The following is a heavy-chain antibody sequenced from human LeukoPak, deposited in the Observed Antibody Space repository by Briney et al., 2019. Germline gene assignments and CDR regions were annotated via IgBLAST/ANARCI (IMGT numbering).Heavy chain of an antibody. CDR2: VNPNSGDT. CDR1: GYTFSAFH. Sequence: ASVKVSCEASGYTFSAFHIHWVRLAPGQGPEWMGWVNPNSGDTNYAQRFRGRVTMTRDTSINTAYMELSSLRSDDAAVYYCARSNYYGSQSEYWGQGTLVAVSS. J-gene: IGHJ4*02. CDR3: ARSNYYGSQSEY. D-gene: IGHD3-10*01. V-gene: IGHV1-2*02.